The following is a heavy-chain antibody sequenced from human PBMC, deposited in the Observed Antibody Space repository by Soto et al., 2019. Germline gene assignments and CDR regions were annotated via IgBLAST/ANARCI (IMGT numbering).Heavy chain of an antibody. J-gene: IGHJ4*02. CDR3: ASTTGTTIHIFDY. Sequence: GGSLRLSCAASGFTFSSYSMNWVRQAPGKGLEWVSYISSSSTIYYADSVKGRFTISRDNAKNSLYLQMNSLRAEDTAVYYCASTTGTTIHIFDYWGQGTLVTVSS. V-gene: IGHV3-48*04. CDR2: ISSSSTI. CDR1: GFTFSSYS. D-gene: IGHD1-1*01.